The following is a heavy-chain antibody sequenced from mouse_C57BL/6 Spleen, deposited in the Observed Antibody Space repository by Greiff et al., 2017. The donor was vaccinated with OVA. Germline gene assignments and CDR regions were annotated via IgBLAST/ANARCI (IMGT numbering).Heavy chain of an antibody. J-gene: IGHJ3*01. CDR1: GYTFTDYY. V-gene: IGHV1-26*01. CDR2: INPNNGGT. CDR3: ARWKDGYSFAY. D-gene: IGHD2-3*01. Sequence: VQLQQSGPELVKPGASVKISCKASGYTFTDYYMNWVKQSHGKSLEWIGDINPNNGGTSYNQKFKGKATLTVDKSSSTAYMELRSLTSEDSAVYYCARWKDGYSFAYWGQGTLVTVSA.